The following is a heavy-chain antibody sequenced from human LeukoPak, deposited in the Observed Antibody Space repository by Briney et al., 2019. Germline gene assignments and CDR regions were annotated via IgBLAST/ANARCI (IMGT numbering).Heavy chain of an antibody. CDR1: GYTFTSYY. CDR2: INPSGGNT. J-gene: IGHJ4*02. V-gene: IGHV1-46*01. D-gene: IGHD6-13*01. CDR3: ARDLDSSSWSILYFDY. Sequence: ASVTLSFTATGYTFTSYYIHWVRRAPGQGLEWMGIINPSGGNTSYAQSFQSRVTITRDTSTSTVYMEVNSLRSEDTAMYYCARDLDSSSWSILYFDYWGQ.